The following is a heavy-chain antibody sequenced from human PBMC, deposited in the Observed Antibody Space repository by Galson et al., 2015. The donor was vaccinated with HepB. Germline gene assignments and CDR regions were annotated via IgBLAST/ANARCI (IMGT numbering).Heavy chain of an antibody. CDR2: IYWNDDK. CDR1: GFSLSTSGVG. V-gene: IGHV2-5*01. D-gene: IGHD3-10*01. Sequence: PALVKPTQTLTLTCTFSGFSLSTSGVGVGWIRQPPGKALEWLALIYWNDDKRYSPSLKSRLTVTKDTPKNQVVLTMSNMDPVDTATDFCAYSYYYHGSGSYFLFDYWGQGTLVTVSS. J-gene: IGHJ4*02. CDR3: AYSYYYHGSGSYFLFDY.